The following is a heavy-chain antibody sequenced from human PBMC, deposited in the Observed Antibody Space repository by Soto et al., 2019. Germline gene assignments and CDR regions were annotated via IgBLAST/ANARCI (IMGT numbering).Heavy chain of an antibody. V-gene: IGHV1-2*04. CDR3: AGESSGYGGYYYYGMDV. D-gene: IGHD3-22*01. J-gene: IGHJ6*02. Sequence: ASVKVSCKASGYTFTDYYLHWVRQAPGQGLEWMGWINPKSGATHYSQKFQGWVTVTRATPISPANMEGRRLTSDATAVYYCAGESSGYGGYYYYGMDVWGQGTTVTV. CDR2: INPKSGAT. CDR1: GYTFTDYY.